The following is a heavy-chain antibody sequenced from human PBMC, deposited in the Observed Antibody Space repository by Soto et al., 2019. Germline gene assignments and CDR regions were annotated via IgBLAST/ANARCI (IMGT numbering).Heavy chain of an antibody. J-gene: IGHJ5*02. Sequence: SETLSLTCTVSGGSISSSSYYWGWIRQPPGKGLEWIGSIYYRGSTYYNPSLKHRDTISVDTSKNQFSLKLSSLTAADTAVYYCARPAPMVRVFTRSRGDPFFLPCCQATLVTVSS. V-gene: IGHV4-39*01. CDR2: IYYRGST. CDR1: GGSISSSSYY. CDR3: ARPAPMVRVFTRSRGDPFFLP. D-gene: IGHD3-10*01.